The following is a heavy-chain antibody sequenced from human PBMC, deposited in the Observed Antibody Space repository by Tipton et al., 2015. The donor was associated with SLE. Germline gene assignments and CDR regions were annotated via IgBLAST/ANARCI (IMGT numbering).Heavy chain of an antibody. CDR2: IYYSGST. CDR1: GGSVSSGSYY. D-gene: IGHD5-18*01. CDR3: AREGSYGPPDY. J-gene: IGHJ4*02. V-gene: IGHV4-61*01. Sequence: TLSLTCTVSGGSVSSGSYYWGWIRQPPGKGLEWIGYIYYSGSTNYNPSLKSRVTISVDTSKNQFSLKVSSVTAADTAVYYCAREGSYGPPDYWGQGTLVTVSS.